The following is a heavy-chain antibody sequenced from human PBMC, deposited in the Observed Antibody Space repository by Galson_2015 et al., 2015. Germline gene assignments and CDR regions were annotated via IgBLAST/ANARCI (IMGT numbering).Heavy chain of an antibody. J-gene: IGHJ4*02. CDR3: ARSAAYYFDY. V-gene: IGHV3-7*01. Sequence: SLRLSCAASGLIFSNYWMTWVRQAPGKGLEWVASIKEDGSEKYYVDSVKGRFTVSRDNAKNSLYLQMNSLGAGDTAVYYCARSAAYYFDYWGQGTLVTVSS. CDR2: IKEDGSEK. CDR1: GLIFSNYW. D-gene: IGHD2-15*01.